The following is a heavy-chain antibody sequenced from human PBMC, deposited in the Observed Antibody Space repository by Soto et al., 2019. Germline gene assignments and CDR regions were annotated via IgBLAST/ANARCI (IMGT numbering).Heavy chain of an antibody. D-gene: IGHD4-17*01. J-gene: IGHJ4*02. Sequence: GGSLRLSCAASGFTFSSYAMSWVRQAPGKGLEWVSAISGSGGSTYYADSVKDRFTISRDNSKNTLYLQMNSLRAEDTAVYYCAKMPIPLNIYDYGDDLTRYYFDYWGQGTLVTVSS. V-gene: IGHV3-23*01. CDR3: AKMPIPLNIYDYGDDLTRYYFDY. CDR1: GFTFSSYA. CDR2: ISGSGGST.